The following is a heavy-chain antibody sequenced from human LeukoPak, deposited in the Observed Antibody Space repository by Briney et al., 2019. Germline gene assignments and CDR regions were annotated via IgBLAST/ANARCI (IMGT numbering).Heavy chain of an antibody. CDR2: ISYDGSNK. J-gene: IGHJ4*02. CDR1: GFTFSSYA. V-gene: IGHV3-30-3*01. D-gene: IGHD4-17*01. Sequence: GGSLRLSCAASGFTFSSYAMHWVRQAPGKGLEWVAVISYDGSNKYYADSVKGRFTISRDNSKNTLYLQMNSLRAEDTAVYYCAKDRASGDYGYWGQGTLVTVSS. CDR3: AKDRASGDYGY.